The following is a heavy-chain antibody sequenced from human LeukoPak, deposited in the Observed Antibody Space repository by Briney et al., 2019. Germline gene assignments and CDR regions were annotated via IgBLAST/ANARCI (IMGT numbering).Heavy chain of an antibody. J-gene: IGHJ6*02. CDR2: IWYDGSNK. CDR1: GFTFSSYG. Sequence: GGSLRLSCAASGFTFSSYGMHWVRQAPGKGLEWVAVIWYDGSNKYYADSVKGRFTISRDNSKNTLYLQMNSRRAEDTAVYYCARDGLVRGVMLYYYYGMDVWGQGTTVTVSS. V-gene: IGHV3-33*01. D-gene: IGHD3-10*01. CDR3: ARDGLVRGVMLYYYYGMDV.